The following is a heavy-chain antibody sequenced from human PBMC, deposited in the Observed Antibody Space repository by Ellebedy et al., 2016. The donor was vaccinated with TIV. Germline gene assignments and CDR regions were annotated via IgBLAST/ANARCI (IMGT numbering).Heavy chain of an antibody. CDR1: GYTFTSYG. CDR2: ISGLNGKT. D-gene: IGHD6-19*01. Sequence: AASVKVSCKTSGYTFTSYGVSWVRQAPGQGLEWMGWISGLNGKTKYARTVQGRVTLTTDTAARTVYMELTSLRSDDTAVYYCARDNTVSGTNWFDPWGQGTLVIVSS. J-gene: IGHJ5*02. V-gene: IGHV1-18*01. CDR3: ARDNTVSGTNWFDP.